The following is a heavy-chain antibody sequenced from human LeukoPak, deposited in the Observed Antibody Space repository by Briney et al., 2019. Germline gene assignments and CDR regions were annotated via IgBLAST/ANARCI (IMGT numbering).Heavy chain of an antibody. Sequence: GGSLRLSCAASGFTFSTYAMTWVRQAPGKELEWVSTISDSGGSAYYADSVKGRFTISRDNSKNTLYLQMNSLRAEDTAVYYCANDNTARQYGDYVFWGQGTLVTVSS. J-gene: IGHJ1*01. D-gene: IGHD4-17*01. V-gene: IGHV3-23*01. CDR3: ANDNTARQYGDYVF. CDR1: GFTFSTYA. CDR2: ISDSGGSA.